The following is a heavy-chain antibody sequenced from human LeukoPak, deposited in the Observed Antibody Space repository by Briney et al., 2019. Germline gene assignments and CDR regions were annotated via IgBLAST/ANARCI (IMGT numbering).Heavy chain of an antibody. CDR3: ARVISHGYSDS. Sequence: SGTPSPTCPVSGGPISSYYWSWIRPPPRKGLEGIGYIYYSGSTNYNPSLKSRVTISVDTSKNQFSLKLSSVTAADTAIYYCARVISHGYSDSWGQGTLVTVSS. V-gene: IGHV4-59*01. J-gene: IGHJ4*02. CDR2: IYYSGST. D-gene: IGHD3-16*02. CDR1: GGPISSYY.